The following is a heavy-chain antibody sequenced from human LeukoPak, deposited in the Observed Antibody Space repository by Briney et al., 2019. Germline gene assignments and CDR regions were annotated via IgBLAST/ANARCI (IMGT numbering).Heavy chain of an antibody. CDR1: GFTFSNYW. Sequence: GGSLRLPCAASGFTFSNYWMSWVRQAPGKGLEWVATIKEDGSDKYYVDSVKGRFTVSRDNAKNSLYLQMNSLRAEDTAVYYCARVLLGGSGSYLDAFDIWGQGTMVTVSS. CDR3: ARVLLGGSGSYLDAFDI. D-gene: IGHD3-10*01. CDR2: IKEDGSDK. V-gene: IGHV3-7*02. J-gene: IGHJ3*02.